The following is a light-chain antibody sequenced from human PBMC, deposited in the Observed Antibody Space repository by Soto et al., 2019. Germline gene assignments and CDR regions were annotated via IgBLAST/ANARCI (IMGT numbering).Light chain of an antibody. Sequence: QSVLTQPPSESGTPGQRVTISCSGSRSNIGSNTVNWYQQLPGTAPKFLIYSNNQRPSGVPKRFSGSKSGTSASLAISGLQSEDEADYYCETWDDSLNGHVVFGGGTKLTVL. V-gene: IGLV1-44*01. CDR2: SNN. J-gene: IGLJ2*01. CDR3: ETWDDSLNGHVV. CDR1: RSNIGSNT.